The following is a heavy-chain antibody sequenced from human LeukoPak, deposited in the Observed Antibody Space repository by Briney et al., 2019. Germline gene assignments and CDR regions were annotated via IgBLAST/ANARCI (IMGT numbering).Heavy chain of an antibody. CDR2: INHSGST. Sequence: SETLSLTCAVYGGSFSGYYWSWIRQPPGKGLEWIGEINHSGSTNYNPSLKSRVTISVDTSKNQFSLKLSSVTAADTAVYYCARVGLYDSSGYYYYYYMDVWGKGTTVTVSS. CDR1: GGSFSGYY. J-gene: IGHJ6*03. CDR3: ARVGLYDSSGYYYYYYMDV. V-gene: IGHV4-34*01. D-gene: IGHD3-22*01.